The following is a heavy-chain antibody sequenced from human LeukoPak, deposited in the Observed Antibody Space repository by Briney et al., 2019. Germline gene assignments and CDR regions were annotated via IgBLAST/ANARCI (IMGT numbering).Heavy chain of an antibody. CDR1: GFTFSSYW. CDR3: ARGGGYGSGSHYYFDY. Sequence: GGSLRLSCAASGFTFSSYWMSWVRQAPGKGLEWVANIEQDGSEKYYVDSVKGRFAISRDNANSSLYLQMNSLRAEDTAVYYCARGGGYGSGSHYYFDYWGQGTLVTVSS. V-gene: IGHV3-7*01. D-gene: IGHD3-10*01. J-gene: IGHJ4*02. CDR2: IEQDGSEK.